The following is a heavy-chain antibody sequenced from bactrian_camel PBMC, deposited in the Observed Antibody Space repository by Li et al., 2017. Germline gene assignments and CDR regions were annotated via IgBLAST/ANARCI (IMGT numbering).Heavy chain of an antibody. Sequence: HVQLVESGGASVQQGGSLRLSCSAPGFTANRCGMIWYRQVAGKEREWVAGLNTDSGTHYHASVRGRFTISRDNTKNMVYLQMNSLKSEDTALYYCGKEGAIEGRTAGGIGVWGQGTQVTVS. V-gene: IGHV3S9*01. J-gene: IGHJ6*01. CDR3: GKEGAIEGRTAGGIGV. CDR2: LNTDSGT. CDR1: GFTANRCG.